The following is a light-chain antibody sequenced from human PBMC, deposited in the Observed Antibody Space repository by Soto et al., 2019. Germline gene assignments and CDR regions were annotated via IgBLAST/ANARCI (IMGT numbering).Light chain of an antibody. J-gene: IGKJ4*01. V-gene: IGKV3-15*01. CDR2: GAS. CDR1: QSISSY. Sequence: PGERATLSCRASQSISSYLACYQQKPGQAPRLLIYGASTRATGIPARFSGSGSGSEFTLTISSLQSEDFAVYYCQQYYNWPPLNFGGGTKVDIK. CDR3: QQYYNWPPLN.